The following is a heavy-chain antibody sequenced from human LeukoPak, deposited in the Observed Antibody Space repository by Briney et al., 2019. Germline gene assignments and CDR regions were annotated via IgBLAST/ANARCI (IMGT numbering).Heavy chain of an antibody. V-gene: IGHV3-23*01. CDR1: GFTFSNYG. D-gene: IGHD1-1*01. J-gene: IGHJ4*02. CDR2: ISGSGGST. CDR3: AKDLSSATYYFDY. Sequence: GGSLRLSCAAAGFTFSNYGMSWVRQAPGKGLERVSAISGSGGSTYYADSVKGRFTISRDNSKNTLYLQMNSLRAEDTAVYYCAKDLSSATYYFDYWGQGTLVTVSS.